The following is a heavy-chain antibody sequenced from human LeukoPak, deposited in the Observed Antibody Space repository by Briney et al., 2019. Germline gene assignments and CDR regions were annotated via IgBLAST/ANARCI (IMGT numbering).Heavy chain of an antibody. J-gene: IGHJ4*02. D-gene: IGHD3-10*01. CDR3: VRRGTYGSESYYRRPLFYFDF. V-gene: IGHV4-34*01. CDR1: AGSFSDYY. Sequence: SETLSLTCTVYAGSFSDYYCSRIRQPPGKELEWIGDINRSGSTNYNPSIKSRVTISVDASKNHFSLELNSVTAADTAVYYCVRRGTYGSESYYRRPLFYFDFWGQGIPVTVSS. CDR2: INRSGST.